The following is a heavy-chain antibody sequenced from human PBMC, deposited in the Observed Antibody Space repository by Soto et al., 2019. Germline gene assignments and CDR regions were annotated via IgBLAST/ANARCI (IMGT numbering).Heavy chain of an antibody. D-gene: IGHD5-18*01. J-gene: IGHJ4*02. CDR2: ISNSGST. CDR3: ATESGSTYGYFDH. V-gene: IGHV4-30-4*01. Sequence: SETLSLTCTVSGGSVTSDEDYWAWIRQSPGKGLEWIGYISNSGSTGYNPSLKTRLSMSVDRSKNQFTLRLTSVTAADTAVYFCATESGSTYGYFDHWGQGTQVTVS. CDR1: GGSVTSDEDY.